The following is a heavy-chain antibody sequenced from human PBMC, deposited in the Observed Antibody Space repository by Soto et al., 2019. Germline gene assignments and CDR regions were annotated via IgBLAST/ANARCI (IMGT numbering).Heavy chain of an antibody. J-gene: IGHJ1*01. CDR2: IYHSGST. Sequence: XGTLSLTCAVSGYSISSGYYWCWIRQPPGKGLEWIGSIYHSGSTYYNPSLKSRVTILVDTSKNQFSLKLSSVTAADTAVYYCARVRSYCTNGVCYPEYFQHWGQGTLVTVSS. CDR3: ARVRSYCTNGVCYPEYFQH. D-gene: IGHD2-8*01. V-gene: IGHV4-38-2*01. CDR1: GYSISSGYY.